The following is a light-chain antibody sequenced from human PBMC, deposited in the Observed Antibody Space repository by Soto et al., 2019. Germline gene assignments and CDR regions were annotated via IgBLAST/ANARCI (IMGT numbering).Light chain of an antibody. Sequence: DIHMTQSPSSLSASVGDRVTITCRASQDIRNSLAWYQQKPGKVPKLLIYTASTLQSGVPSRFSGSGSGTDFTLTISSLQPEDVATYYCQKYNSVPLTFGGGTTVEIK. CDR3: QKYNSVPLT. CDR2: TAS. CDR1: QDIRNS. J-gene: IGKJ4*01. V-gene: IGKV1-27*01.